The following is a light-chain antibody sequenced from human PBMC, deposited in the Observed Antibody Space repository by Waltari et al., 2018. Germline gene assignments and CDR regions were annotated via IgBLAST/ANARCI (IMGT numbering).Light chain of an antibody. V-gene: IGKV3-15*01. Sequence: EIVMTQSPATLSVSPGDRATLSCRASQSVGSNLAWYQQKPGQVPRLLIYAASTVATGIPARFSGSGSGTEFTLTISSLQSEDFAVYHCQQYYNWPPAFTFGPGTKVDIK. J-gene: IGKJ3*01. CDR2: AAS. CDR3: QQYYNWPPAFT. CDR1: QSVGSN.